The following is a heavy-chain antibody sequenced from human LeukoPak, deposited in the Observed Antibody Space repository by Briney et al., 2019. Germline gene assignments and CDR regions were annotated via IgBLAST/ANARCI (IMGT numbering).Heavy chain of an antibody. CDR2: ISSNGGST. V-gene: IGHV3-64D*09. J-gene: IGHJ6*02. CDR3: VKDCGSSDFYYYGMDV. Sequence: GGTLRLSCSASGFTFSSYAMHWVRQAPGKGLEYFSAISSNGGSTYYADSVKGRFTISRDNSKNTLYLQMSSLRAEDTAVYYCVKDCGSSDFYYYGMDVWGQGTTVTVSS. D-gene: IGHD2-2*01. CDR1: GFTFSSYA.